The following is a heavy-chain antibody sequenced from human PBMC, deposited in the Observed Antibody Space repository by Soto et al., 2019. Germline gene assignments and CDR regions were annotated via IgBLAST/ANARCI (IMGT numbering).Heavy chain of an antibody. J-gene: IGHJ4*02. D-gene: IGHD1-1*01. CDR2: IYYSGST. CDR1: GGSISSYY. CDR3: ARDREPSYFDY. V-gene: IGHV4-59*01. Sequence: SETLSLTCTVSGGSISSYYWSWIRQPPGKGLEWIGYIYYSGSTNYNPSLKSRVTISVDTSKNQFSLKLSSVTAADTAVYYCARDREPSYFDYWGQGTLVTVSS.